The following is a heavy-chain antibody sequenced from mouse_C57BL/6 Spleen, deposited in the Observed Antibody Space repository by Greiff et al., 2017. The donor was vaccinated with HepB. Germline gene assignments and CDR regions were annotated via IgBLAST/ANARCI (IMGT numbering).Heavy chain of an antibody. CDR3: TRYGHYDWYFDV. CDR1: GYTFTDYE. Sequence: QVQLQQSGAELVRPGASVTLSCKASGYTFTDYEMHWVKQTPVHGLEWIGAIDPETGGTAYNQKFKGKAILTADKSSSTDYMELRSLTSEDSAVYYCTRYGHYDWYFDVWGTGTTVTVSS. J-gene: IGHJ1*03. D-gene: IGHD2-1*01. V-gene: IGHV1-15*01. CDR2: IDPETGGT.